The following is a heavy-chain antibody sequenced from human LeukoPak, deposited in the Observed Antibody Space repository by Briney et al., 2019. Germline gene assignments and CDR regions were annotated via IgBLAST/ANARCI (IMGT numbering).Heavy chain of an antibody. CDR2: IHHSGCT. D-gene: IGHD3-10*01. J-gene: IGHJ3*02. CDR1: GGSFSGYY. CDR3: ARRPQYYYGSGSYPNSFDI. V-gene: IGHV4-34*01. Sequence: SETLSLTCAVYGGSFSGYYWRWIRQPPGKGLEWIGEIHHSGCTNYNPSLKSRVTISLDTSTNQVSLELSSVTDADTAVYYGARRPQYYYGSGSYPNSFDIWGQGTMVTVSS.